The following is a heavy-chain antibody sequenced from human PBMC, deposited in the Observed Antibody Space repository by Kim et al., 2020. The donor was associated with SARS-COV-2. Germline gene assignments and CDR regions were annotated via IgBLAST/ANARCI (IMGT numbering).Heavy chain of an antibody. CDR2: T. Sequence: TYYNPSLKSRVTISVDTSENQFSLKLSSVTAADTAVYYCARGGGYDRTGFDDDWGQGTLVTVSS. D-gene: IGHD5-12*01. J-gene: IGHJ4*02. V-gene: IGHV4-31*02. CDR3: ARGGGYDRTGFDDD.